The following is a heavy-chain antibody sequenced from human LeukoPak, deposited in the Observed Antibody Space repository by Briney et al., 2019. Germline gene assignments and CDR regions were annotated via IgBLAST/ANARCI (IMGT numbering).Heavy chain of an antibody. V-gene: IGHV3-11*01. D-gene: IGHD4-17*01. J-gene: IGHJ4*02. Sequence: PGGSLRLSCAASGFTFSDYYMTWIRQAPGKGLEWISYMSGSGTTIYYADSVKGRFTISRDNAKNSLYLQMNSLRAEDTAVYYCVRDVDDYDHHRGDSWGQGTLVTVYS. CDR2: MSGSGTTI. CDR3: VRDVDDYDHHRGDS. CDR1: GFTFSDYY.